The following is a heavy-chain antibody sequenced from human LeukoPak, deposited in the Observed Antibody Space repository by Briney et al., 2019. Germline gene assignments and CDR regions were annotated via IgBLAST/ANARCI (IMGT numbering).Heavy chain of an antibody. J-gene: IGHJ6*02. CDR2: ISSSNNYI. V-gene: IGHV3-21*04. D-gene: IGHD2-2*02. CDR3: ARVYCSSTSCYTNYYYYGMDV. CDR1: GFTFSSYC. Sequence: GGSLRLSCAASGFTFSSYCMNWVRQAPGKGLEWVSSISSSNNYIYYTDSVKGRFTISRDNAKNSLYLQMNSLRAEDTAVYYCARVYCSSTSCYTNYYYYGMDVWGQGTTVTVSS.